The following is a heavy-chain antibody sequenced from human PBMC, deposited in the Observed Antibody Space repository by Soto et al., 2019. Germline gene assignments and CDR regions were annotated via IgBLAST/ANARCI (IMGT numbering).Heavy chain of an antibody. V-gene: IGHV5-51*01. CDR2: IYPGDSDT. D-gene: IGHD1-26*01. CDR1: GYSFTSYW. J-gene: IGHJ4*02. CDR3: ASHVSYSGSYYRQQLFTY. Sequence: GESLKISCKGSGYSFTSYWIGWVRQMPGKGLEWMGIIYPGDSDTRYSPSFQGQVTISADKSISTAYLQWSSLKASDTAMYYCASHVSYSGSYYRQQLFTYWGQGTLVTVSS.